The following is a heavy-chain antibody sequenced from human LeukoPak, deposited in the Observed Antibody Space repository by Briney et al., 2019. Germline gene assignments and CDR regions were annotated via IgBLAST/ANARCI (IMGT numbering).Heavy chain of an antibody. CDR1: GFTFSSYA. CDR2: ISNNGVNR. D-gene: IGHD6-19*01. J-gene: IGHJ4*02. CDR3: AKGEFGRGWPN. Sequence: PGGSLRLSCAASGFTFSSYALNWVRQAPRKGLEWASGISNNGVNRNYADSVKGRFTISRDNSKNTLYLQMNSLRAEDTAVYYCAKGEFGRGWPNWGQGTLVTVSS. V-gene: IGHV3-23*01.